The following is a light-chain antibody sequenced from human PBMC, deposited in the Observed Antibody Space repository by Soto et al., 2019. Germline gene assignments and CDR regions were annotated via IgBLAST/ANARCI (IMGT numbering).Light chain of an antibody. Sequence: QSGLTQPPSASATPGQRVTISCSGSSFNIGSNTVNWYQQLPGTAPKLLMHTDDQRPSGVPNRFSGSKSGTSASLAISGLQSGDEADYFCAAWDDRLNALLVGGGTKLTVL. J-gene: IGLJ2*01. CDR3: AAWDDRLNALL. CDR1: SFNIGSNT. V-gene: IGLV1-44*01. CDR2: TDD.